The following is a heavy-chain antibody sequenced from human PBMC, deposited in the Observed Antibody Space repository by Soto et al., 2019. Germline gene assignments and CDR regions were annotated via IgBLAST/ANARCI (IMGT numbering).Heavy chain of an antibody. Sequence: GGSLRLSCEASGFTFSSYAMHWVRQAPGKGLEWVALISFDETDKYYADSVKGRFTISRDNSKNTLYLQMSSLRTEDTAVYYCAKDDPSGGGAFDIWGQGTMVTVSS. V-gene: IGHV3-30*18. D-gene: IGHD5-12*01. CDR3: AKDDPSGGGAFDI. CDR1: GFTFSSYA. CDR2: ISFDETDK. J-gene: IGHJ3*02.